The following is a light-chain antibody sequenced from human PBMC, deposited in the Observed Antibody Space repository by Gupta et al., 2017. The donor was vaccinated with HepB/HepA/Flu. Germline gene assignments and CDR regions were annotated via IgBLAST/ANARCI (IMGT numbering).Light chain of an antibody. CDR1: IIGSNS. CDR2: EES. Sequence: SYVLTQPPSVSVAPGESATLICQVTIIGSNSVHWYQQKPGQAPVLVVHEESGRPSWIPERFSGSNAGNTATLTITRVEAGDEADYYCQGWYDTCDHPAVFGGGTKLTVL. V-gene: IGLV3-21*02. J-gene: IGLJ2*01. CDR3: QGWYDTCDHPAV.